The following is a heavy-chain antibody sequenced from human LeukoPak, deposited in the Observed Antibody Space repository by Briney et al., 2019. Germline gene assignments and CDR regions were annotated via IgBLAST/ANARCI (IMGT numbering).Heavy chain of an antibody. Sequence: GGSLRLSCAASGFTFSSYAMHWVRQAPGKGLEWVAVISYDGSNKYYADSVKGRFTISRDNSKNTLYLQMNSLRAEDTAVYYCAREWDYWGQGTLVTVSS. J-gene: IGHJ4*02. CDR2: ISYDGSNK. CDR1: GFTFSSYA. V-gene: IGHV3-30-3*01. CDR3: AREWDY.